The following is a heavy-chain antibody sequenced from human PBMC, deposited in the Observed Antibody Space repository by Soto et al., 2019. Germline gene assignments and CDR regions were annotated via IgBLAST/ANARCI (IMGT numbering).Heavy chain of an antibody. D-gene: IGHD3-22*01. CDR2: VDYTGST. Sequence: QVQLQESGPGLVKPSETLSLTCQVSGASVGGHYWSWIRQPPGKGLEWIGFVDYTGSTKTNPFLKSRVTISIDTSNNQFSLRLRSVTAADTAVYFCARRNYFESSGYNHLDYWDQGILVTVSS. J-gene: IGHJ4*02. V-gene: IGHV4-59*02. CDR1: GASVGGHY. CDR3: ARRNYFESSGYNHLDY.